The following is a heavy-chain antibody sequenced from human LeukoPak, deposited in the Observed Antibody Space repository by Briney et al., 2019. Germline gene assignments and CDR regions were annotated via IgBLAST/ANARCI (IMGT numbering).Heavy chain of an antibody. CDR1: GGSLSTHH. D-gene: IGHD3-22*01. Sequence: SETLSLTCVVSGGSLSTHHWGWIRQSPGRGLEWIGYISDSGSTNYNPSLKSRVTISVDTSKNQFSLMLSSVTAADTAVYYCARGYDSSAYYPFNYWGQGTLVTVSS. J-gene: IGHJ4*02. V-gene: IGHV4-59*11. CDR2: ISDSGST. CDR3: ARGYDSSAYYPFNY.